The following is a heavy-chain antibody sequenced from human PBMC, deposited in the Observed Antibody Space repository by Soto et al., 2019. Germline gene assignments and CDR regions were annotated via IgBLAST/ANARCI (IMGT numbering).Heavy chain of an antibody. V-gene: IGHV3-23*01. Sequence: GSLRLSCAASGFTFSSYAMSWVRQAPGKGLEWVSGISGSGGSTYYADSVKGRFTISRDNSKNTLYLQMNSLRAEDTAVYYCAKGTYYYGSAPYYFDYWGQGTLVTVSS. CDR3: AKGTYYYGSAPYYFDY. CDR2: ISGSGGST. D-gene: IGHD3-10*01. J-gene: IGHJ4*02. CDR1: GFTFSSYA.